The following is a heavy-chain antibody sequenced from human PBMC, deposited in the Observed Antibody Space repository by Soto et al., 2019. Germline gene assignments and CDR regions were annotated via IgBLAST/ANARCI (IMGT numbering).Heavy chain of an antibody. CDR2: IYTSGST. J-gene: IGHJ6*02. CDR3: ARDRGEYSYGPGYYYYYGMDV. CDR1: GGSISSYY. D-gene: IGHD5-18*01. Sequence: TSETQSLTCTVSGGSISSYYWSWIRQPAGKGLEWIGRIYTSGSTNYNPSLKSRVTMSVDTSKNQFSLKLSSVTAADTAVYYCARDRGEYSYGPGYYYYYGMDVWGQGTTVT. V-gene: IGHV4-4*07.